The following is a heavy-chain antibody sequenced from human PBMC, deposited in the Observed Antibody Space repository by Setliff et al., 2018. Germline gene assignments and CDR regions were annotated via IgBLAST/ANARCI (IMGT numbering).Heavy chain of an antibody. J-gene: IGHJ4*02. CDR3: AKELIEVLMTGLEF. V-gene: IGHV3-30*02. Sequence: RLSCAASGFSFSNHGMHWVRQAPGKGLEWVAFIRHDGNNKYYKDSVRGRFTISRDNSKNTVYLQTNSLRPEDTAVYFCAKELIEVLMTGLEFWGQGTMVTVSS. D-gene: IGHD3-22*01. CDR2: IRHDGNNK. CDR1: GFSFSNHG.